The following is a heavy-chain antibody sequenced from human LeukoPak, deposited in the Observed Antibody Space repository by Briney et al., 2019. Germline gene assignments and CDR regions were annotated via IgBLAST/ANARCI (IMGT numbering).Heavy chain of an antibody. CDR2: IRSKANSYAT. V-gene: IGHV3-73*01. Sequence: PGGSLSLSCAASGFTFSGSAIHWVRQASGKGREWVGRIRSKANSYATAYAASVKGRFTISRDDSKNTAYLQMNSLKTEDTAVYYCTREAILDYWGQGTLVTVSS. D-gene: IGHD5-18*01. CDR3: TREAILDY. J-gene: IGHJ4*02. CDR1: GFTFSGSA.